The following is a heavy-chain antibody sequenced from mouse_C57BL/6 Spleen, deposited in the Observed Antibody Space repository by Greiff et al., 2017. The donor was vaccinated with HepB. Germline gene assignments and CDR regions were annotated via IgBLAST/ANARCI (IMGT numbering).Heavy chain of an antibody. Sequence: QVQLQQSGPELVKPGASVKISCKASGYAFSSSWMNWVKQRPGKGLEWIGRIYPGDGDTNYNGKFKGKATLTADKSSSTAYMQLSSLTSEDSAVYFCARYGVAGTGYYYAMDYWGQGTSVTVSS. J-gene: IGHJ4*01. CDR3: ARYGVAGTGYYYAMDY. D-gene: IGHD1-1*02. CDR1: GYAFSSSW. CDR2: IYPGDGDT. V-gene: IGHV1-82*01.